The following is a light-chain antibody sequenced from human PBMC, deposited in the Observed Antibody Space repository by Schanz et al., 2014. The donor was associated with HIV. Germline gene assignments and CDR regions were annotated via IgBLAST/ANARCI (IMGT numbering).Light chain of an antibody. J-gene: IGKJ2*01. V-gene: IGKV1-6*01. CDR1: QGIRND. CDR3: LHYNDFAST. Sequence: AIQMTQSPSSLSASVGDRVTITCRASQGIRNDLGWYQQKPGKAPNLLISEASTLESGVPSRFSGTGSGTEFTLTISSLQPDDFATYFCLHYNDFASTFGQGTKLEIK. CDR2: EAS.